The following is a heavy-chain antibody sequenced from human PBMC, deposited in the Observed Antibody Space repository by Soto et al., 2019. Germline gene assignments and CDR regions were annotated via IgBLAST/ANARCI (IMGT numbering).Heavy chain of an antibody. V-gene: IGHV3-49*03. CDR3: TSNRAVVPPDS. J-gene: IGHJ4*02. D-gene: IGHD2-21*01. CDR2: IKSKTYGGTT. CDR1: GFTFGDYA. Sequence: GGSLRLSCSASGFTFGDYAMSWFRQAPGKGLEWVGFIKSKTYGGTTDYAASVKGRFTISRDDSKSIAYLQMNTLKTEDTAVYYCTSNRAVVPPDSWGQGTLVTVSS.